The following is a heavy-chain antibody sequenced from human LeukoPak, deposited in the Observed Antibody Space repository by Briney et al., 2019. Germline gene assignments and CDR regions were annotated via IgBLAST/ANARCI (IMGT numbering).Heavy chain of an antibody. CDR2: IWYDGSNK. J-gene: IGHJ4*02. D-gene: IGHD3-10*01. Sequence: GGSLRLSCAASGFTFSSYSMNWVRQAPGKGLEWVAVIWYDGSNKYYADSVKGRFTISRDNSKNTLYLQMNSLRAEDTAVYYCAKDHIWFGESPFAFDYWGQGTLVTVSS. CDR3: AKDHIWFGESPFAFDY. CDR1: GFTFSSYS. V-gene: IGHV3-33*06.